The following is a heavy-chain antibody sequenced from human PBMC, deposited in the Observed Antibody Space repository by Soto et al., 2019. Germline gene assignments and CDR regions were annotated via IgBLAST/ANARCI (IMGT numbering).Heavy chain of an antibody. D-gene: IGHD6-6*01. J-gene: IGHJ4*02. CDR2: IIPIFGTT. V-gene: IGHV1-69*12. Sequence: QVQLVQSGAEVKKPGSSVKVSCKASGGTFSSYAVNWVRQAPGQGLEWMGGIIPIFGTTNYAQKFKGRVMITAEESTSTAYMERSSLRSEDTAVYYCARALCSSTGYYCDHWGQGTLVTVSS. CDR3: ARALCSSTGYYCDH. CDR1: GGTFSSYA.